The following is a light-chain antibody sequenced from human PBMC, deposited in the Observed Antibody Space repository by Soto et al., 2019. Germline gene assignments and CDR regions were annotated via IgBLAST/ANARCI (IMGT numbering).Light chain of an antibody. J-gene: IGKJ1*01. CDR2: AAS. V-gene: IGKV1-27*01. Sequence: DIQMTQSPSSLSSSVGDRVTLTCRASQGISNYLAWYKQKPGKVPKLLIYAASTLQSGVPSRVSGSGSGTDFTLTISSLKPEDVATYYCQQYNSYSGTFGQGTKVDIK. CDR1: QGISNY. CDR3: QQYNSYSGT.